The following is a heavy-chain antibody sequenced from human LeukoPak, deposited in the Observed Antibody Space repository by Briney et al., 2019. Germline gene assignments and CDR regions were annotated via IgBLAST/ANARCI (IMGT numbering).Heavy chain of an antibody. CDR3: AKDRGLRPLPLKYYFGY. CDR2: ILYDGSNK. CDR1: GFTFSIYG. D-gene: IGHD4-17*01. J-gene: IGHJ4*02. V-gene: IGHV3-30*02. Sequence: GGSLRLSCAPSGFTFSIYGMHWVRQAPGRGLEWVAFILYDGSNKYYADSVKGRFTISRDNSKNTLYLQMNSLRAEDTAVCYCAKDRGLRPLPLKYYFGYWGQGTLVTVSS.